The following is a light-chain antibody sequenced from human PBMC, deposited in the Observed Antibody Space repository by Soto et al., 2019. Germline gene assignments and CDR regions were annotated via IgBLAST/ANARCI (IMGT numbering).Light chain of an antibody. Sequence: DIQMTQSPSSLSAAVGDIVTVTSRASQTISTNLNWYQQKPGKAPNLLISAASSLQSGVPSRFSGSGSGTEFTLTISTLQPGDFATYYCQQSYSDPPTFGGGTKVEI. CDR3: QQSYSDPPT. V-gene: IGKV1-39*01. CDR2: AAS. CDR1: QTISTN. J-gene: IGKJ4*01.